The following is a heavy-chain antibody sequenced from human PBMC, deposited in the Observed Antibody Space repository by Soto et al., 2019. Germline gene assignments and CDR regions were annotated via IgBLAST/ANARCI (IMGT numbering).Heavy chain of an antibody. V-gene: IGHV4-34*01. J-gene: IGHJ6*02. CDR2: INHSGST. CDR1: GGSFSGYY. Sequence: KPSETLSLTCAVYGGSFSGYYWSWIRQPPGKGLEWIGEINHSGSTNYNPSLKSRVTISVDTSKNQFSLKLSSVTAADTAVYYCARGLRSGYPPYYYYGMDVWGQGTTVTVSS. CDR3: ARGLRSGYPPYYYYGMDV. D-gene: IGHD3-3*01.